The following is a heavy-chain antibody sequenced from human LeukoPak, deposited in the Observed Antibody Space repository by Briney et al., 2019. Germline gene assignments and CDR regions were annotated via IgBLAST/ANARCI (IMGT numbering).Heavy chain of an antibody. J-gene: IGHJ4*02. CDR2: IWYDGSNK. CDR3: ARNLGPRRPFDY. V-gene: IGHV3-33*01. Sequence: GGSLRLSCAASGFTFSSYGMHWVRQVPGKGLEWVAVIWYDGSNKYYADSVKGRFTISRDNSKNTLYLQMNSLRAEDTAVYYCARNLGPRRPFDYWGQGTLVTVSS. CDR1: GFTFSSYG.